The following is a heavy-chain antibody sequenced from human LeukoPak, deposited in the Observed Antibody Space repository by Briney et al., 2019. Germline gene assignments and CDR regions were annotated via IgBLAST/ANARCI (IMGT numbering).Heavy chain of an antibody. CDR3: ARFTGPYIGGSYLAGAFDI. CDR1: DYSISSGFY. CDR2: INHSGST. V-gene: IGHV4-38-2*01. Sequence: SETLSLTCAVSDYSISSGFYWGWVRQSPGKGLEWIGEINHSGSTNYNPSLKSRVTISVDTSKNQFSLKLSSVTAADTAVYYCARFTGPYIGGSYLAGAFDIWGQGTMVTVSS. D-gene: IGHD1-26*01. J-gene: IGHJ3*02.